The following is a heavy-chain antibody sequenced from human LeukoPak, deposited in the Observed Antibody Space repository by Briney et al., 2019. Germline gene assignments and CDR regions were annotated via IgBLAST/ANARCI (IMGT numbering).Heavy chain of an antibody. Sequence: NPSETLSLTCTVSGGSISSISYYWGWIRRPPGKGLEWIGSIYYSGSAYYNPSLKSRVTISVDTSKNQFSLKLSSVTAADTAVYYCASMVRGRYPDYWGQGTLVTVSS. J-gene: IGHJ4*02. V-gene: IGHV4-39*01. CDR2: IYYSGSA. CDR1: GGSISSISYY. CDR3: ASMVRGRYPDY. D-gene: IGHD3-10*01.